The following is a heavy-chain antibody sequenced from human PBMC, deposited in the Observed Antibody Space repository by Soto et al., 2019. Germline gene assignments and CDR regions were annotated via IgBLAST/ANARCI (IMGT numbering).Heavy chain of an antibody. CDR1: GNTFTNYY. Sequence: ASVKVSCKASGNTFTNYYIHWVRQAPGQGLEWMGTINPSGGNTTYSQNFLGRVTMTRDTSTSTLYMELTTLTSDDTAVYYCARGGHVVVVTAAFDYWG. V-gene: IGHV1-46*01. D-gene: IGHD2-21*02. J-gene: IGHJ4*01. CDR2: INPSGGNT. CDR3: ARGGHVVVVTAAFDY.